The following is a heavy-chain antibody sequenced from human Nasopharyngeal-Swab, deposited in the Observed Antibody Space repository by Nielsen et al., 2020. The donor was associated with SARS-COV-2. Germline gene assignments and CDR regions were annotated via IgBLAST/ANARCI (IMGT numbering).Heavy chain of an antibody. D-gene: IGHD2-21*01. J-gene: IGHJ6*03. CDR2: IKSKTDGGTT. CDR1: GFTFSNAW. V-gene: IGHV3-15*01. CDR3: TTISLWYMDV. Sequence: GESLKISCAASGFTFSNAWMRWVRQAPGKGLEWVGRIKSKTDGGTTDYAAPVKGRFTISRDDSKNTLYLQMNSLKTEDTAVYYCTTISLWYMDVWGKGTTVTVSS.